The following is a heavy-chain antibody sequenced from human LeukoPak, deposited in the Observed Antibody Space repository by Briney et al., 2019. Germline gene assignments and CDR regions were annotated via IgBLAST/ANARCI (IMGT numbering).Heavy chain of an antibody. Sequence: GGSLRLSCAASGFTFSSYAMSWVRQAPGKGLEWVSAISGSGGSTYYADSVKGRFTISRDNSKNTLYLQMNSLRAEDTAVYYCAKEWGQGLSGGWLMPLDYWGQGTLVTVSS. CDR1: GFTFSSYA. D-gene: IGHD6-19*01. CDR2: ISGSGGST. CDR3: AKEWGQGLSGGWLMPLDY. J-gene: IGHJ4*02. V-gene: IGHV3-23*01.